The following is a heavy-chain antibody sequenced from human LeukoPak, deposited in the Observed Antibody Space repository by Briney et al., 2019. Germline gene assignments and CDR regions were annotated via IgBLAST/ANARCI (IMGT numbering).Heavy chain of an antibody. J-gene: IGHJ4*02. CDR3: ASFAYCGGDCYTFDY. CDR2: IYYSGST. V-gene: IGHV4-59*08. CDR1: GGSISSYY. Sequence: SETLSLTCTVSGGSISSYYWSWIRQPPGKGLEWIGYIYYSGSTYYNPSLKSRVTISVDTSKNQFSLKLSSVTAADTAVYYCASFAYCGGDCYTFDYWGQGTLVTVSS. D-gene: IGHD2-21*01.